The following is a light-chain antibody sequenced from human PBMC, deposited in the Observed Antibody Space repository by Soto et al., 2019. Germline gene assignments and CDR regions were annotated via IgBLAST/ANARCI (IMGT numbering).Light chain of an antibody. CDR3: QSYDSSLILRV. CDR1: SSNIGAGYD. J-gene: IGLJ1*01. Sequence: QSVLTQPPSVSGAPGQRVTISCTGSSSNIGAGYDVHWYQQLPGTAHKLLIYANSNRPSGVPDRFSASKSGTSASLAITGLQAEDEAAYYCQSYDSSLILRVFGTGTKLTVL. V-gene: IGLV1-40*01. CDR2: ANS.